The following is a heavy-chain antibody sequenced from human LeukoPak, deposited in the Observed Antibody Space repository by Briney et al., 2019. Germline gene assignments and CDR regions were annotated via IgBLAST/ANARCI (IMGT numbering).Heavy chain of an antibody. D-gene: IGHD4-23*01. CDR3: ARGGNLEN. Sequence: GGSLRLSCAASGFTLSRYWMRWVRQATGKGVEWVANINEDGGERHYVDTVKGRFTISRENAKNSLYLQMNSLRAEDTAVYYCARGGNLENWGRGTLVTVSS. CDR1: GFTLSRYW. CDR2: INEDGGER. V-gene: IGHV3-7*01. J-gene: IGHJ4*02.